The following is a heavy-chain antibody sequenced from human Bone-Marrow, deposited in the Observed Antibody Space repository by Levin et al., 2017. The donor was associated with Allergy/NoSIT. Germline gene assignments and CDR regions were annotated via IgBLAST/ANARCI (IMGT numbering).Heavy chain of an antibody. J-gene: IGHJ4*02. CDR2: INQDGSEK. Sequence: GGSLRLSCAASGFSFSRYWMSWVRQAPGKGLEWVANINQDGSEKYSVDPVKGRFTISRDNAKNSLYLQIDSLRAEDTALYYCATMGGHYFDYWGQGTLVIVSS. V-gene: IGHV3-7*02. CDR3: ATMGGHYFDY. D-gene: IGHD3-10*01. CDR1: GFSFSRYW.